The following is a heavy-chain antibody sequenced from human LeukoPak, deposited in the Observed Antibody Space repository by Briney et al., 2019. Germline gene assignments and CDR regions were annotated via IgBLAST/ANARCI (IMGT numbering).Heavy chain of an antibody. CDR2: INTNTGNP. Sequence: ASVKVSCKASGYTFTSYVMTWVRQAPGEGLEWMGWINTNTGNPTYAQGFTGRFVFSLDTSVSTAYLQISSLKAEDTAVYYCARGRGAAAGTNYYFDFWGQGTLVTVSS. J-gene: IGHJ4*02. V-gene: IGHV7-4-1*02. D-gene: IGHD6-13*01. CDR1: GYTFTSYV. CDR3: ARGRGAAAGTNYYFDF.